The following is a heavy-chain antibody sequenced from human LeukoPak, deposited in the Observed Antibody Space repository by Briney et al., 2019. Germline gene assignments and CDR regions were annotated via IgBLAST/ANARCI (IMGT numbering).Heavy chain of an antibody. J-gene: IGHJ4*02. Sequence: GGSLRLSCAASGFTFSSYGMNWVRQAPGKGLEWVSYISTTGSSIYYADSVKGRFTISRDNVKNLLYLQMNSLRAEDTAVYYCARAASGEFDYWGQGTLVTVSS. CDR1: GFTFSSYG. CDR2: ISTTGSSI. D-gene: IGHD3-10*01. V-gene: IGHV3-48*04. CDR3: ARAASGEFDY.